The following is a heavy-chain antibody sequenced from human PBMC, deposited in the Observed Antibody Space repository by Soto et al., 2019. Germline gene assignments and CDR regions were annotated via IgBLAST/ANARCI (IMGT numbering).Heavy chain of an antibody. CDR3: ARDVNDYGDLGLDY. CDR1: GFTFSRYG. D-gene: IGHD4-17*01. Sequence: QVQLVESGGGVVQPGRSLRLSCAASGFTFSRYGMHWVRQAPDKGLEWVALIWYDGSNKNYADSVKGRFTISRDNSKNTRYLQMNSLRAEDTAVYYCARDVNDYGDLGLDYWGQGTLVTVSS. J-gene: IGHJ4*02. CDR2: IWYDGSNK. V-gene: IGHV3-33*01.